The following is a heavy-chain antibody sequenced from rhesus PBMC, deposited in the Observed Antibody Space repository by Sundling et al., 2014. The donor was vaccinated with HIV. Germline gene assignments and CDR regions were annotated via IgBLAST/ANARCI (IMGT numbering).Heavy chain of an antibody. Sequence: EVQLVESGGGVVQPGGSLRLSCAASGFTFDDFAMHWVRQAPGKGLQWVSGITWSGDNTGYADSVKGRFTISRDNAKNSLYLQMNRLRAEDTAFYYCARDAEYYNIWTGYPDYWGQGVLVTVSS. CDR2: ITWSGDNT. D-gene: IGHD3-3*01. CDR3: ARDAEYYNIWTGYPDY. CDR1: GFTFDDFA. V-gene: IGHV3-201*01. J-gene: IGHJ4*01.